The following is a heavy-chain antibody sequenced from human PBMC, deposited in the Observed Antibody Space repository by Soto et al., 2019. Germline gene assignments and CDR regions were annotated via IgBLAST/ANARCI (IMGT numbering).Heavy chain of an antibody. Sequence: LSLTCTVSGGSISSYYWSWIRQPPGKGLEWIGYIYFSGSTNYNPSLKSRVTISIDTSKNQFSLRLSSVTAADTAVYYCARGGENYYDSSGYYYHNWFDPWGQGTLVTVSS. CDR3: ARGGENYYDSSGYYYHNWFDP. J-gene: IGHJ5*02. CDR1: GGSISSYY. CDR2: IYFSGST. V-gene: IGHV4-59*01. D-gene: IGHD3-22*01.